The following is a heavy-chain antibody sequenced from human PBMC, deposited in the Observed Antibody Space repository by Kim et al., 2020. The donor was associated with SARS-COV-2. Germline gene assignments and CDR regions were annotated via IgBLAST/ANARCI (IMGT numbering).Heavy chain of an antibody. V-gene: IGHV3-9*01. J-gene: IGHJ4*02. CDR3: AKDDSSGYRPWYYFGH. D-gene: IGHD3-22*01. Sequence: DPVKGRFTISRDNAKNSLYLQMNSLGAEDTALYYCAKDDSSGYRPWYYFGHWGQGPLVTVSS.